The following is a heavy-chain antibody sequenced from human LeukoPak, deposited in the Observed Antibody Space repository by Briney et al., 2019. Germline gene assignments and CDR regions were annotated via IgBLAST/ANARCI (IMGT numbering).Heavy chain of an antibody. J-gene: IGHJ4*02. CDR1: GGSISSGGYY. CDR2: IYYSGST. Sequence: KPSETLSLTCTVSGGSISSGGYYWSWIRQHPGKGLEWIGYIYYSGSTYYNPSLKSRVTISVDTSKNQFSLKLSSVTAADTAVYYCARESGTESYIFDYWGQGTLVTVSS. V-gene: IGHV4-31*03. D-gene: IGHD1-26*01. CDR3: ARESGTESYIFDY.